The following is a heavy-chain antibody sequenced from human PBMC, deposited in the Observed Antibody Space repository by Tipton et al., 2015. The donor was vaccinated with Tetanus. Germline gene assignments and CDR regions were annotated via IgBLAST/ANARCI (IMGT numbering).Heavy chain of an antibody. V-gene: IGHV4-59*13. CDR2: VHYTGKD. J-gene: IGHJ3*02. CDR3: ARIGWLQQNTPGFDI. D-gene: IGHD5-24*01. Sequence: GLVKPSETLSLTCNVSGGSITSYYWSWISQRPGRGLEWVGYVHYTGKDNYSPSLRSQVTLSVDTSKNQFSLKMNSVTAAETAVYYCARIGWLQQNTPGFDIWGQGTMVTVSS. CDR1: GGSITSYY.